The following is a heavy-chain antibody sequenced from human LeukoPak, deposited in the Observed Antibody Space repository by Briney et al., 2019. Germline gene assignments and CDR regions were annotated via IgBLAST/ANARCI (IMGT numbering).Heavy chain of an antibody. CDR1: GFTFSSYS. Sequence: GGSLRLSCAASGFTFSSYSMNWVRQAPGKGLEWVSSISSSSSYIYYADSVKGRFTISRDNSKNTLYLQMNSLRAEDTAVYYCAKEVITVTTRGFTDYWGQGTLVTVSS. CDR2: ISSSSSYI. CDR3: AKEVITVTTRGFTDY. J-gene: IGHJ4*02. V-gene: IGHV3-21*04. D-gene: IGHD4-17*01.